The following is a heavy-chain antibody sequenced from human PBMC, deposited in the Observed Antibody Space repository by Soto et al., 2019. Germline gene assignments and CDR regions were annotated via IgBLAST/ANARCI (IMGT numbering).Heavy chain of an antibody. CDR1: GFTFSSYA. CDR2: ISGSGEST. CDR3: ARGRDTSGYYYPYGMDV. Sequence: GGSLRLSCADSGFTFSSYATSWVRQAPGKGLEWVSGISGSGESTYYADSVKGRFTISRDNSRNTLYLQMNSLRAEDTAVYYCARGRDTSGYYYPYGMDVWGQGTTVTVSS. D-gene: IGHD3-22*01. V-gene: IGHV3-23*01. J-gene: IGHJ6*02.